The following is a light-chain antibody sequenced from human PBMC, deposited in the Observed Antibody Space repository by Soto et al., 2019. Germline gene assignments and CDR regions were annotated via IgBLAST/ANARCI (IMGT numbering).Light chain of an antibody. CDR3: HQRQSWPRT. V-gene: IGKV3-20*01. J-gene: IGKJ1*01. Sequence: EIVLTQSPGTLSLSPGERATLSCRASQRVGSSYLAWYQQRPGQAPRPLISGASSRATGIPDRFSGSGSGTDFTLTISSLAPEDFAIYYCHQRQSWPRTFGQGTKVDIK. CDR1: QRVGSSY. CDR2: GAS.